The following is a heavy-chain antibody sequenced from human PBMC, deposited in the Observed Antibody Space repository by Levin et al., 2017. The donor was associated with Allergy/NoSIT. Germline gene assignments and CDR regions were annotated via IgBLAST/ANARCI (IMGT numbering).Heavy chain of an antibody. CDR3: ARNETMGSRYYGLDV. CDR2: MNPSSGKT. D-gene: IGHD1-1*01. Sequence: ASVKVSCKASGYTFNNYDINWVRQATGQGLEWLGWMNPSSGKTGYAQKFQGRVTMTRDTSISTAYLELSRLTSDDTAVYYCARNETMGSRYYGLDVWGQGTTVTVSS. CDR1: GYTFNNYD. V-gene: IGHV1-8*01. J-gene: IGHJ6*02.